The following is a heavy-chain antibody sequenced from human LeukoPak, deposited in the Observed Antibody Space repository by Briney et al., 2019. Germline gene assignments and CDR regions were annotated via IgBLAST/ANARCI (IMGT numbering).Heavy chain of an antibody. V-gene: IGHV4-34*01. CDR1: GGSFSGYY. Sequence: SETLSLTCAVYGGSFSGYYWSWIRQPPGKGLEWIGEINHSGSTNYNPSLKSRVTISVDTSKNQFSLKLSSVTAADTAVYYCARGNKGASFPVTTYYYGMDVWAKGPRSPSP. CDR3: ARGNKGASFPVTTYYYGMDV. D-gene: IGHD4-17*01. J-gene: IGHJ6*02. CDR2: INHSGST.